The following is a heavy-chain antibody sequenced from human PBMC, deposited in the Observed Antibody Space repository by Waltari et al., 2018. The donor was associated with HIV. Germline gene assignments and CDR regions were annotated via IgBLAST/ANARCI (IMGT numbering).Heavy chain of an antibody. CDR3: SRDNRSNWFERWFDP. Sequence: QVQLQESGPGLVKPSGTLSLTCAVSGGSINNNNWWLWVRQPPGKGLEWIGEIYLGGSTNYNPSLKSRVTISVDKSKNQFSLKLNSVTAADTAVYYCSRDNRSNWFERWFDPWGQGTLVTVSS. V-gene: IGHV4-4*02. CDR2: IYLGGST. CDR1: GGSINNNNW. J-gene: IGHJ5*02. D-gene: IGHD6-13*01.